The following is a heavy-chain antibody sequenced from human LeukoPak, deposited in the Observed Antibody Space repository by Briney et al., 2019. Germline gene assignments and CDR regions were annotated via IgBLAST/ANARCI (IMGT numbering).Heavy chain of an antibody. CDR2: IYYSGST. CDR3: ARLWGATHFDY. J-gene: IGHJ4*02. Sequence: SETLSPTCTVSGDSISSSSYYWGWIRQPPGTGLEWIGSIYYSGSTYYNPSLKSRVTISADTSKNQYSLKLSSVTAADTAVYYCARLWGATHFDYWGQGTLVTVSS. CDR1: GDSISSSSYY. V-gene: IGHV4-39*01. D-gene: IGHD1-26*01.